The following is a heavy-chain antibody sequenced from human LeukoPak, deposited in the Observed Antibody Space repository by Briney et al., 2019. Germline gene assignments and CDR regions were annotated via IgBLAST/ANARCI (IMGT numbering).Heavy chain of an antibody. V-gene: IGHV3-23*01. Sequence: GGSLRLSCAASGFTFSTNGMPCVRQAPGKALEWFSSISGSGGDTYYADSVKGRFTISRDNPKNMLYLQMNSLRAEDTAVYYCAKVAVHGYGDYGPGYWGQGTLVTVSS. D-gene: IGHD4-17*01. CDR1: GFTFSTNG. J-gene: IGHJ4*02. CDR2: ISGSGGDT. CDR3: AKVAVHGYGDYGPGY.